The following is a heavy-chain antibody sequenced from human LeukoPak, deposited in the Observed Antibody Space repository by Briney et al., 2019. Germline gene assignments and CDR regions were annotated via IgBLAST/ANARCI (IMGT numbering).Heavy chain of an antibody. Sequence: SGPTLANPTQILTLTCTFSGFSLSTSGVRGGWIRQPPGKAPEWLALIKWDDDQRYSPSLTSKLPITKDPSKNQVVLTKTNVDPLDTATYYCANRRGTSGWSEGYFDYWGQGTVAPVSS. V-gene: IGHV2-5*02. CDR2: IKWDDDQ. J-gene: IGHJ4*02. CDR1: GFSLSTSGVR. D-gene: IGHD6-19*01. CDR3: ANRRGTSGWSEGYFDY.